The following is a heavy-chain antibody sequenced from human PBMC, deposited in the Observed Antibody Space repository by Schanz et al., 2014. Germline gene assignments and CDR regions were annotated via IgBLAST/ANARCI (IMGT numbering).Heavy chain of an antibody. Sequence: QVQLVQSGAEVKKPGSSVKVSCKASGGTFSTYTISWVRQAHGQGLEWMGRIIPILGIANYAQKFQGRVTITADKSTFTAYMDVSSLRSEDTAVYYCASSGAGYSSSWDFDYWGQGTLVTVSS. D-gene: IGHD6-13*01. CDR3: ASSGAGYSSSWDFDY. J-gene: IGHJ4*02. CDR1: GGTFSTYT. V-gene: IGHV1-69*02. CDR2: IIPILGIA.